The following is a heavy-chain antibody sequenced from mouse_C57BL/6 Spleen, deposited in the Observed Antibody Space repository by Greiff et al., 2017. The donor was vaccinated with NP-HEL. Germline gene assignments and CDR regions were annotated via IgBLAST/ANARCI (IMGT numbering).Heavy chain of an antibody. V-gene: IGHV14-4*01. J-gene: IGHJ2*01. D-gene: IGHD6-1*01. CDR1: GFNIKDDY. Sequence: VQLKEPGAELVRPGASVKLSCTASGFNIKDDYMHWVKQRPEQGLEWIGWIDPENGDTEYASKFQGKATITADTSSNTAYLQLSSLTSEDTAVYYCTASIFPYYCDYWGQGTTLTVSS. CDR2: IDPENGDT. CDR3: TASIFPYYCDY.